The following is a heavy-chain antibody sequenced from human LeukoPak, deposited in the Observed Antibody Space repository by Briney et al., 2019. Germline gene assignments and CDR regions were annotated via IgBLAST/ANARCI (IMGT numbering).Heavy chain of an antibody. Sequence: GGSLRLSCAASGFTFSSFAMGWVRQASGKGLEWVSAISGNSGGSTSYADSVKGRFTMSRDNFRNTLYLQMNSLRAEETAVYYCAKREDSGTYDSFDYWGQGALVTVSS. V-gene: IGHV3-23*01. CDR1: GFTFSSFA. J-gene: IGHJ4*02. CDR3: AKREDSGTYDSFDY. D-gene: IGHD1-26*01. CDR2: ISGNSGGST.